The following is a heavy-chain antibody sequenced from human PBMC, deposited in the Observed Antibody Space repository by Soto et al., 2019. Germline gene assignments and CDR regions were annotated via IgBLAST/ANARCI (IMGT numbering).Heavy chain of an antibody. CDR1: GGTFSSYA. J-gene: IGHJ5*02. D-gene: IGHD3-3*01. V-gene: IGHV1-69*13. Sequence: GASVKVSCKASGGTFSSYAISWVRQAPGQGLEWMGGIIPIFGTANYAQKFQGRVTITADESTSTAYMELSSLRSEDTAVYYCARDPLLRSPGGNWFDPWGQGTLVTVSS. CDR2: IIPIFGTA. CDR3: ARDPLLRSPGGNWFDP.